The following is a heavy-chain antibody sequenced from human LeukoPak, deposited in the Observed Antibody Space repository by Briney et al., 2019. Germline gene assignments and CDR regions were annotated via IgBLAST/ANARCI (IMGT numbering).Heavy chain of an antibody. V-gene: IGHV1-69*13. D-gene: IGHD2-15*01. J-gene: IGHJ4*02. CDR1: GGTFSSYA. Sequence: GASVKVSCKASGGTFSSYAISWVRQAPGQGLEWMGGIIPIFGTANYAQKFQGRVTITADESTSTAYMELSSLRSEYTAVYYCARGPVAYFDYLDQATLVTVSS. CDR2: IIPIFGTA. CDR3: ARGPVAYFDY.